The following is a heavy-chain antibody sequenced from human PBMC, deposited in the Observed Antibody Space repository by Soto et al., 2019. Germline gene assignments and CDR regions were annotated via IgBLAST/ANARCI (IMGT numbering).Heavy chain of an antibody. J-gene: IGHJ4*02. CDR2: ISGGATTT. CDR3: AKEHVLGSGYYPLF. Sequence: GGSLRLSCAASGFTFSHYIMIWVRQAPGKGLEWVSSISGGATTTYYTDSVKGRLTISRDNSKNTLYLLMNSLRVEDTAVYYCAKEHVLGSGYYPLFGGQGTLVTVSS. CDR1: GFTFSHYI. D-gene: IGHD3-22*01. V-gene: IGHV3-23*01.